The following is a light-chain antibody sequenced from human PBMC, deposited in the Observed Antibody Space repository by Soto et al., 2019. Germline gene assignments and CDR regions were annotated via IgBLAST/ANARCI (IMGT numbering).Light chain of an antibody. CDR2: GAS. V-gene: IGKV3-20*01. CDR1: QSVSSSY. CDR3: KQYGSSLLP. Sequence: EIVLTQSPGTLSLSPGERATLSCRASQSVSSSYLAWYQQKPGQAPRLLIYGASSRATGIPDRFSGSGSGTDFTLTISRLEPEEFAVYYCKQYGSSLLPFGGGTKVDIK. J-gene: IGKJ4*02.